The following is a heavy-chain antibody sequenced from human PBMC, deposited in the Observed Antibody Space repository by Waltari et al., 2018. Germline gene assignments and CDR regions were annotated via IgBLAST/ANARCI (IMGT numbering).Heavy chain of an antibody. CDR3: TRGGRDSSWYWRD. CDR2: IKQDGSEK. J-gene: IGHJ4*02. D-gene: IGHD6-13*01. CDR1: GLGFSNYW. Sequence: EVQLVESGGGLAQRGGSLRLAWAAAGLGFSNYWMTWVRQASGKGPEWVANIKQDGSEKYYMDSVKGRFTISRDNAKNSLYLQMNNLRVEDTAVYYCTRGGRDSSWYWRDWGQGTLVTVSS. V-gene: IGHV3-7*01.